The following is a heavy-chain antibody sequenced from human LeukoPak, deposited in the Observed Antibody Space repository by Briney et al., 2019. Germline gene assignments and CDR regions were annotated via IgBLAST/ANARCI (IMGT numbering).Heavy chain of an antibody. CDR3: ARGDTGYYYDSSGYYAVWEAFYI. D-gene: IGHD3-22*01. V-gene: IGHV1-69*06. Sequence: SVKVSCKTSEGTFSNYAITWVRQAPGQGLEWMGRIIPLFGTTHNAQKFQGRVTFSADKSTGTAYMDLSGLTSEDTAVYFCARGDTGYYYDSSGYYAVWEAFYIWGQGTMVTVS. CDR2: IIPLFGTT. CDR1: EGTFSNYA. J-gene: IGHJ3*02.